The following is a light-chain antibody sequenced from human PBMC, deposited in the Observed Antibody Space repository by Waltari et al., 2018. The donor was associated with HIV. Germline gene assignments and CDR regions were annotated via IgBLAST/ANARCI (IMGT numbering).Light chain of an antibody. V-gene: IGLV1-47*01. Sequence: QSVLTQPPSASGTPGQRVTISCSGSSSNIGSNYVYWYQQLPGTAPKLLIYRNNQRPSGVPDRVSGSKSGTSASLAISGLRSEDEADYYCAAWDDSLKGRVFGGGTKLTVL. CDR3: AAWDDSLKGRV. CDR1: SSNIGSNY. J-gene: IGLJ2*01. CDR2: RNN.